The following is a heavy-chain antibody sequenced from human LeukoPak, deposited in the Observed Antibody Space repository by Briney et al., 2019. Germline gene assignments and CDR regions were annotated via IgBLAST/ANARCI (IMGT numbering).Heavy chain of an antibody. CDR1: GFAVSSNY. CDR2: ISSSGGNT. D-gene: IGHD4-17*01. J-gene: IGHJ4*02. Sequence: GGSLRLSCAASGFAVSSNYMSWVRQAPGKGLEWVSGISSSGGNTYYADSVKGRFTISRDNSKNTLYLQMNSLRAEDTAVYYCASGLGTTVTYYFDYWGQGTLVTVSS. V-gene: IGHV3-23*01. CDR3: ASGLGTTVTYYFDY.